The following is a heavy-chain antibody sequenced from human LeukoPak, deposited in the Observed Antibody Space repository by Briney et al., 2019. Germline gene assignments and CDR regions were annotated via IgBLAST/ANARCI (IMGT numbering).Heavy chain of an antibody. CDR3: ARGVIMITRRARFGVASFDV. D-gene: IGHD3-16*01. CDR2: IIHIGST. V-gene: IGHV4-34*01. CDR1: GGSFSGYH. Sequence: SETLSLTCAVYGGSFSGYHWSWIRQAPGKGLEWIGEIIHIGSTNYHPSLESRLIISVDTSKKQFSLKLSSVTAADTGTYYCARGVIMITRRARFGVASFDVWGRGTPVSVSS. J-gene: IGHJ2*01.